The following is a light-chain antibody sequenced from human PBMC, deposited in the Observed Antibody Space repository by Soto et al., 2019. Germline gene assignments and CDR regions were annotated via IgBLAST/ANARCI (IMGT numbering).Light chain of an antibody. CDR1: QSIGLA. CDR3: QKRSDRPPWT. J-gene: IGKJ1*01. Sequence: EIVLPQSPATLSLSPGERATLSCRASQSIGLAIAWYQHKPGQAPRLIIFDESQRATGFPARFRGSGSGTDFTLSNSSLEPEDCAVYYCQKRSDRPPWTFGQGSKVESK. CDR2: DES. V-gene: IGKV3-11*01.